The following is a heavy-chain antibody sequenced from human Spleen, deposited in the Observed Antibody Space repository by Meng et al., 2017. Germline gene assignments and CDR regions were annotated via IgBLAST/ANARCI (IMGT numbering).Heavy chain of an antibody. CDR2: IFHGGSN. Sequence: VQRTESGPGLVKPSGTLALTCAVSGASISSNDWWSWVRQPPGKGLEWIGEIFHGGSNNYNPSLKSRVTISVDKSKNQFSLKLSSVTAADTAVYYCSNYIWGSEPTGVLSWGQGTLVTVSS. CDR1: GASISSNDW. V-gene: IGHV4-4*02. J-gene: IGHJ5*02. CDR3: SNYIWGSEPTGVLS. D-gene: IGHD3-16*01.